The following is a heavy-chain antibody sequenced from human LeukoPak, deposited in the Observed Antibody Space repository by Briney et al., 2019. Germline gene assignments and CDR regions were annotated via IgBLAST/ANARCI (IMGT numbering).Heavy chain of an antibody. CDR3: AREKGSYYDY. V-gene: IGHV3-23*01. J-gene: IGHJ4*02. Sequence: PGGSLRLSCGSSGFTFSSYAVSWVRQVPGKGLEWVSAISGSGGTTYYADSVKGRFTISRDNSKNTLYLQMNSLRAEDTAVYYCAREKGSYYDYWGQGTLVTVSS. CDR1: GFTFSSYA. CDR2: ISGSGGTT. D-gene: IGHD3-10*01.